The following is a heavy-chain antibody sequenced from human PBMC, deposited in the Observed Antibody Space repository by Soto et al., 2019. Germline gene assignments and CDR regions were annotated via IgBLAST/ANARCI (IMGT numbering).Heavy chain of an antibody. D-gene: IGHD4-4*01. J-gene: IGHJ6*03. CDR3: ARLFYSNYRYYYYYMDV. CDR1: GFTFSSYR. V-gene: IGHV3-33*01. CDR2: IWYDGSNK. Sequence: GGSLRLSCAASGFTFSSYRMHWVRQAPGKGLEWVAVIWYDGSNKYYADSVKGRFTISRDNSKNTLYLQMNSLRAEDTAVYYCARLFYSNYRYYYYYMDVWGKGTTVTVSS.